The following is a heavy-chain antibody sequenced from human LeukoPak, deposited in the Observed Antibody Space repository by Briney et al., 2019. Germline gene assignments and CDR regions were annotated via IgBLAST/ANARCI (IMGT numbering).Heavy chain of an antibody. CDR1: GGSITSYY. CDR3: ARDYKAAGWFDP. CDR2: VYYNGST. Sequence: SETLSLTRTVSGGSITSYYWSWVRQPPGKGLEWIGYVYYNGSTNYNPSLKSRVTISVDTSKNQFSLKLTSVTAADTAVYYCARDYKAAGWFDPWGQGTLVTVSS. J-gene: IGHJ5*02. V-gene: IGHV4-59*01. D-gene: IGHD6-13*01.